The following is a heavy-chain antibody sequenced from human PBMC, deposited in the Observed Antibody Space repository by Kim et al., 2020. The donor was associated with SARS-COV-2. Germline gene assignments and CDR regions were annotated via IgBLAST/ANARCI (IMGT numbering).Heavy chain of an antibody. J-gene: IGHJ4*02. V-gene: IGHV3-15*06. CDR3: TTEGTY. D-gene: IGHD2-21*01. CDR2: KTSGGAT. Sequence: KTSGGATNSAAPVKGRFTISSDDSKNTLYLHMDSLKTDDTAVYYCTTEGTYWGQGTLVTVSS.